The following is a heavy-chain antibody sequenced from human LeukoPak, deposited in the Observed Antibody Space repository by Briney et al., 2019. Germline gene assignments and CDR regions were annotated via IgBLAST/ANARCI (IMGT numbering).Heavy chain of an antibody. J-gene: IGHJ4*02. Sequence: GGSLRHSCAASGFTFSSYAMSWVRRAPGKGLERVSAISGSGGSTYYADSVKGRFTISRDNSKNTLYLQMNSLRAEDTAVYYCAKETPLWGGYISGWFDDCDQETLVTVSS. D-gene: IGHD6-19*01. CDR3: AKETPLWGGYISGWFDD. V-gene: IGHV3-23*01. CDR2: ISGSGGST. CDR1: GFTFSSYA.